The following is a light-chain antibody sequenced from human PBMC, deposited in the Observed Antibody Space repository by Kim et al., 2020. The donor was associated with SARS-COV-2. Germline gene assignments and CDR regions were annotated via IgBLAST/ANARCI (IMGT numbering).Light chain of an antibody. CDR2: DTS. V-gene: IGKV1-33*01. Sequence: DIQLTQSQSSLSASLGDRVTITCQANQDITNYISWYHQKPGKAPKLLISDTSKVQTGVPSRFSGRGSGTDFTFTISSLQPEDVGTYYCPEYDYLSPTFGGGTKVDI. CDR3: PEYDYLSPT. J-gene: IGKJ4*01. CDR1: QDITNY.